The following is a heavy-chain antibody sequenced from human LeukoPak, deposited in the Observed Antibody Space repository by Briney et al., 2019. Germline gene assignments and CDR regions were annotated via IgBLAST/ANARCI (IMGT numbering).Heavy chain of an antibody. CDR2: ISWNSGSI. Sequence: GRSLRLSCAASGFTFDDYAMHWVRQAPGKGLEWVSGISWNSGSIGYADSVKGRFTISRDNAKNSLYLQMNSLRAEDTALYYCAKGYDSSGQYYFDYWGQGTLVTVSS. J-gene: IGHJ4*02. CDR1: GFTFDDYA. CDR3: AKGYDSSGQYYFDY. D-gene: IGHD3-22*01. V-gene: IGHV3-9*01.